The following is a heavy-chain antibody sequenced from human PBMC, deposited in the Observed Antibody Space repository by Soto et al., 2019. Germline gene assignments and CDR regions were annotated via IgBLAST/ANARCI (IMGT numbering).Heavy chain of an antibody. J-gene: IGHJ4*02. D-gene: IGHD6-19*01. Sequence: GESLKISCKGSGWSFTSYWISWVRQMPGKGLEWMGRIDPSDSYTNYSPSFQGHVTISADKSISTAYLQWSSLKASDTAMYYCARHHIAVAGMGDYWGQGTLVTVSS. CDR1: GWSFTSYW. V-gene: IGHV5-10-1*01. CDR2: IDPSDSYT. CDR3: ARHHIAVAGMGDY.